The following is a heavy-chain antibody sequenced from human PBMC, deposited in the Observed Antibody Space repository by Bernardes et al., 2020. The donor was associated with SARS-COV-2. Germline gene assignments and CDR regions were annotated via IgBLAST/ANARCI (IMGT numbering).Heavy chain of an antibody. J-gene: IGHJ4*02. CDR2: ISYDGSNK. CDR3: ASPADYDFWPIDY. CDR1: GFTFSSYA. D-gene: IGHD3-3*01. V-gene: IGHV3-30*04. Sequence: GGSLRLSCAASGFTFSSYAMHWVRQAPGKGLEWVAVISYDGSNKYYADSVKGRFTISRDNSKNTLYLQMNSLRAEDTAVYYCASPADYDFWPIDYWGQGTLVTVSS.